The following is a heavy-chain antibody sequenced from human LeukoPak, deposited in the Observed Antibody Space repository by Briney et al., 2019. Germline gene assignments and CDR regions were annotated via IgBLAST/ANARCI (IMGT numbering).Heavy chain of an antibody. CDR1: GYTFTSYG. CDR3: AREGGIAARLVGWFDP. J-gene: IGHJ5*02. V-gene: IGHV1-18*01. CDR2: ISAYNGNT. D-gene: IGHD6-6*01. Sequence: RASVKVSCKASGYTFTSYGISWVRQAPGQGLEWMGWISAYNGNTNYAQKLQGRVTMTTDTSTSTAYMELRSLRSDDTAVCYCAREGGIAARLVGWFDPWGQGTLVTVSS.